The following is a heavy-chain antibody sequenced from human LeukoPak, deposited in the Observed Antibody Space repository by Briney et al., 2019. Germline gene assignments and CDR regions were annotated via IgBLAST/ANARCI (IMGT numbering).Heavy chain of an antibody. D-gene: IGHD6-13*01. Sequence: LETLSLTCTVSGGSLTNYYWSWIRQPPGKGLEWIGYIYYSGSTNYNPSLKSRVSISVDTSKNQFSLKLSSVTAADTAVFYCARHRDGSSWWGFDYWGQGTLVTVSP. CDR1: GGSLTNYY. J-gene: IGHJ4*02. CDR3: ARHRDGSSWWGFDY. CDR2: IYYSGST. V-gene: IGHV4-59*08.